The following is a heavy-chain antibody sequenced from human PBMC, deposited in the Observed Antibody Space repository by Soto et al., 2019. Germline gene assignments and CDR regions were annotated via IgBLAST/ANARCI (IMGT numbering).Heavy chain of an antibody. D-gene: IGHD4-17*01. CDR2: ASYDLSKK. V-gene: IGHV3-30*18. CDR1: GFIFSNCG. J-gene: IGHJ4*02. Sequence: QVQLVESGGGVVQPGRSLRLSCAASGFIFSNCGMHWVRQAPGKSLEWVAAASYDLSKKYYADSVKGRFTISRDNSKNTLYLQMNSLRSEDTAVYYCAKESDYGDYRTADYWGQGTLVTVSS. CDR3: AKESDYGDYRTADY.